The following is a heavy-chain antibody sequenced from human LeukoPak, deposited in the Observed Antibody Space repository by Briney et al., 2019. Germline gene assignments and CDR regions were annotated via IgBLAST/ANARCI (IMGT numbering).Heavy chain of an antibody. Sequence: PGGSLRLSCAASGFTFSNARMNWVRQAPGKGVEWVGRIKTKTDDGATDYSAPVKARFTISRDDSKTTLYLQMNGLKTEDTAIYYCTTYVGATAYWGQGTLVTVSS. CDR3: TTYVGATAY. CDR1: GFTFSNAR. J-gene: IGHJ4*02. CDR2: IKTKTDDGAT. V-gene: IGHV3-15*01. D-gene: IGHD1-26*01.